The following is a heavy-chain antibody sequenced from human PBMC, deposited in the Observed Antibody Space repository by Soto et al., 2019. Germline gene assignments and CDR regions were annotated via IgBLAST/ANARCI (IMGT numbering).Heavy chain of an antibody. Sequence: GESLKISGKTAGLAFSNYWGGWVRQMPGNGFEWMGITYPGDSATKSSPSFQGHVTLSSDKSTNTAYLQWRSLRASDTAIYFCAANPRPAPPPFWPSGGQGTLVPVS. CDR3: AANPRPAPPPFWPS. CDR2: TYPGDSAT. D-gene: IGHD2-15*01. J-gene: IGHJ4*02. CDR1: GLAFSNYW. V-gene: IGHV5-51*02.